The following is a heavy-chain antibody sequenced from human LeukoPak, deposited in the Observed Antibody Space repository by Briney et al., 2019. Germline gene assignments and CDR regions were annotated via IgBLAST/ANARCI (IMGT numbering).Heavy chain of an antibody. D-gene: IGHD3-3*01. CDR3: ARGWGGYYFDY. CDR2: INWNGDNT. J-gene: IGHJ4*02. V-gene: IGHV3-20*04. Sequence: WGSLRLSCAASGFTFDDYGMSWVRQDPGKGLECVSGINWNGDNTGYADSVKGRFTISRDNAKNSLYLQMNSLRAEDTALYYCARGWGGYYFDYWGQGTLVTVSS. CDR1: GFTFDDYG.